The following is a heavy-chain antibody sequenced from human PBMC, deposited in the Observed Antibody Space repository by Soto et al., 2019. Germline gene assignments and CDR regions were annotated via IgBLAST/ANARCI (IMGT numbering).Heavy chain of an antibody. CDR3: ARVAIEAFDI. J-gene: IGHJ3*02. CDR1: GYTFTSYY. V-gene: IGHV1-46*01. Sequence: ASVKVSCKASGYTFTSYYMHWVRQAPGQGLEWMGIINPSGGSTSYAQKFQGRVTMTRDTSTSTVNMGLSSLRSEDTAVYYCARVAIEAFDIWGQGTMVTVSS. CDR2: INPSGGST. D-gene: IGHD3-22*01.